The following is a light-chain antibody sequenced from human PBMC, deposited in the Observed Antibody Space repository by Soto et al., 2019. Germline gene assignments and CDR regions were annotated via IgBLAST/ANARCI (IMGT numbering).Light chain of an antibody. J-gene: IGLJ3*02. CDR3: SSYTSSSTWV. CDR2: EVR. V-gene: IGLV2-14*01. Sequence: HSVLTQPASVSGPPGQSITISCTGTSSDVGAYNYVSWYQQHPGKAPKLMIYEVRNRPSGVSDRFSGSRSGNTASLTISGLQAEDESDYYCSSYTSSSTWVFGGGTQLTVL. CDR1: SSDVGAYNY.